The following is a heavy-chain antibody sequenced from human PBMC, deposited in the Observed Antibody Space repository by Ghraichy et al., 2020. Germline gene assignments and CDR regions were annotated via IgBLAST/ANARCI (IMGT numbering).Heavy chain of an antibody. V-gene: IGHV3-23*01. J-gene: IGHJ5*02. D-gene: IGHD3-10*01. CDR1: GFTFSNFP. Sequence: GESLNISCAASGFTFSNFPMNWVRQAPGKGLEWVSSIGHGGGSNTYYADSARGRYTISRDNSKNTVYLQMNSLRAEDTAVYYCAKGLSITMPGVVDPWGQGTLVTVSS. CDR2: IGHGGGSNT. CDR3: AKGLSITMPGVVDP.